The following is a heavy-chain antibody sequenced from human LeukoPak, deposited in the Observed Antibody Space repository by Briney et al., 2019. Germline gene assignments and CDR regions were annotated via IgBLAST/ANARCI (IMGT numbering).Heavy chain of an antibody. CDR3: ARWGEAFDL. V-gene: IGHV4-4*09. Sequence: SETLSLTCSVSGGSMSSYYCNWIRQPPGKGLEWIGYIYTSGSTNYNPSLKSRVTMSVDTSNNQVSLKLTSVTAADTAVYYRARWGEAFDLWGQGTMDTVSS. D-gene: IGHD3-16*01. J-gene: IGHJ3*01. CDR2: IYTSGST. CDR1: GGSMSSYY.